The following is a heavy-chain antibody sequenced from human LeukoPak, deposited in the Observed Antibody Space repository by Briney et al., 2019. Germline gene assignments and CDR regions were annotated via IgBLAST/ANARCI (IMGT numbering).Heavy chain of an antibody. CDR2: IYRGGST. J-gene: IGHJ3*02. CDR3: ARDPHYYDSSGSGDAFDI. Sequence: PGGSLRLSCGASGFPFSSNYMSWGRQAPGKGLEGGSGIYRGGSTYYADSVKGRFTISRDNSKNTLYLQMNSLRAEDTAVYYCARDPHYYDSSGSGDAFDIWGQGTMVTVSS. V-gene: IGHV3-53*01. CDR1: GFPFSSNY. D-gene: IGHD3-22*01.